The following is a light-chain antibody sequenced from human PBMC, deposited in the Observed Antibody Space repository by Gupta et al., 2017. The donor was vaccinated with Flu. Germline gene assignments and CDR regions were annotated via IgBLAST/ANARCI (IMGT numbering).Light chain of an antibody. Sequence: DMQLTQFPSFLSASVGYRVTITCQGNQDISYYLNWYQQKPGKAPRLLIYDASNWDTGVPSRFSGSGFGTDVTFTISSRQPEDFATYYCQQYDNLPSFTFGHGTKVDI. J-gene: IGKJ3*01. V-gene: IGKV1-33*01. CDR2: DAS. CDR3: QQYDNLPSFT. CDR1: QDISYY.